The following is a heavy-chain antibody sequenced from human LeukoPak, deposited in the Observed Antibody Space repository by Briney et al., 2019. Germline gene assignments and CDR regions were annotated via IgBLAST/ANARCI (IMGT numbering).Heavy chain of an antibody. CDR1: GFSLSSYA. J-gene: IGHJ6*03. Sequence: PGGSLRLSCAASGFSLSSYAMHWVRQAPGKGLEWVAVRSYDGSNKYYADSVKGRFTISRDNSKNTLYLQMNSLRAEDTAVYYCARGASGYDYYYYMDVWGKGTTVTVSS. D-gene: IGHD5-12*01. CDR2: RSYDGSNK. V-gene: IGHV3-30*01. CDR3: ARGASGYDYYYYMDV.